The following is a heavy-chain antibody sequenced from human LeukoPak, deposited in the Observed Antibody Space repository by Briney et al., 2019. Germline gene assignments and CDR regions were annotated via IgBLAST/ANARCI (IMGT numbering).Heavy chain of an antibody. J-gene: IGHJ4*02. V-gene: IGHV3-30-3*01. CDR2: ISYDGSNK. Sequence: GGSLRLSCAASGFTFSSYSMHWVRQAPGKGLDWVAVISYDGSNKYYTDSVKGRFTISRDNSKNTLYLQMNSLRTEDTAVYYCSRVSGGSYYRGVCDYWGQGTLVTVSS. CDR3: SRVSGGSYYRGVCDY. D-gene: IGHD1-26*01. CDR1: GFTFSSYS.